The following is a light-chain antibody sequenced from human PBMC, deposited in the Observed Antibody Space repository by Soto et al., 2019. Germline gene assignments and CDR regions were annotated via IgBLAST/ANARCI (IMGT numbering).Light chain of an antibody. CDR1: QSVSSSY. J-gene: IGKJ2*01. CDR2: GAS. Sequence: EIVLTQSPGTLSLSPGERATLSCRASQSVSSSYLAWYQQKPGQAPRLLIYGASSRATGIPDRFSGSGSGTDFSLTISRLEPEDLAVYYCQQNGSSPGTFGQGTKLEIK. V-gene: IGKV3-20*01. CDR3: QQNGSSPGT.